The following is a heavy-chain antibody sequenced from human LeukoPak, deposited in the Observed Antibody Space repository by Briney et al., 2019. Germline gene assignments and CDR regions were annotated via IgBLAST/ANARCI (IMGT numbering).Heavy chain of an antibody. Sequence: SETLSLTCTVSGGSISSSSYYWGWIRQPPGKGLEWIGSIYYSGSTYYNPSLKSRVTISVKTSKNQFSLKLSSVTAADSAVYYCARVTGYMIEDYFDYWGQGTLVTVSS. D-gene: IGHD3-22*01. J-gene: IGHJ4*02. CDR2: IYYSGST. CDR3: ARVTGYMIEDYFDY. V-gene: IGHV4-39*07. CDR1: GGSISSSSYY.